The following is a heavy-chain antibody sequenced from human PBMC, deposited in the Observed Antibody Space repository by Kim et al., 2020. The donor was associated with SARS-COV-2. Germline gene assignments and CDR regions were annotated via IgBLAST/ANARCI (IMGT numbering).Heavy chain of an antibody. Sequence: SETLSLTCAVYGGSFSGYYWSWIRQPPGKGLEWIGEINHSGSTNYNPSLKSRVTISVDTSKNQFSLKLSSVTAADTAVYYCARDQRDKPFKTSMASWFDPWGQGTLVTVSS. CDR2: INHSGST. CDR3: ARDQRDKPFKTSMASWFDP. D-gene: IGHD2-2*01. CDR1: GGSFSGYY. V-gene: IGHV4-34*01. J-gene: IGHJ5*02.